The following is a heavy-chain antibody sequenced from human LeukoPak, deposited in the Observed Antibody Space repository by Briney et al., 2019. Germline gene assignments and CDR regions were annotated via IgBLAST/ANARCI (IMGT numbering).Heavy chain of an antibody. D-gene: IGHD2-2*01. CDR3: ARGIFCSSTSCYGGWFDP. V-gene: IGHV1-8*03. CDR2: MNPNSGNT. J-gene: IGHJ5*02. Sequence: ASVKVSCKASGYTFTSYDINWVRQATGQGLEWMGWMNPNSGNTGYAQKFQGRVTITRNTSISTAYMELSSLRSEDTAVYYCARGIFCSSTSCYGGWFDPWGQGTLVTVSS. CDR1: GYTFTSYD.